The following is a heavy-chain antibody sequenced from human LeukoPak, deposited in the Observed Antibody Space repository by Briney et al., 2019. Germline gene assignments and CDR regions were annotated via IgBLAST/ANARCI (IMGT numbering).Heavy chain of an antibody. CDR3: ASGSGSYSSY. V-gene: IGHV1-2*06. J-gene: IGHJ4*02. CDR1: GYTFTSYA. Sequence: ASVKVSCKASGYTFTSYAMNWVRQAPGQGLEWMGRINPNSGGTNYAQKFQGRVTMTRDTSISTAYMELSRLRSDDTAVYYCASGSGSYSSYWGQGTLVTVSS. CDR2: INPNSGGT. D-gene: IGHD1-26*01.